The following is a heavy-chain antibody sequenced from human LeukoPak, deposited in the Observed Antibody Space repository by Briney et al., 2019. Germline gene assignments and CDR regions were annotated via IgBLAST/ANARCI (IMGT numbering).Heavy chain of an antibody. CDR3: ARLHHSSSWGTDAC. V-gene: IGHV3-7*01. D-gene: IGHD6-13*01. Sequence: ETVSLTCAGYGGSFSGYYWSWVRAAPGQGREGGANIKEDGSGKDYVDSVRGRLTSARDNARNSLYLHMNTLRAEDTAVYYCARLHHSSSWGTDACRGQGTLVTVPS. CDR2: IKEDGSGK. CDR1: GGSFSGYY. J-gene: IGHJ4*02.